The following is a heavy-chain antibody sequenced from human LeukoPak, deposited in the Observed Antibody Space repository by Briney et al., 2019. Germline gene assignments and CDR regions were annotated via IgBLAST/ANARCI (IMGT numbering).Heavy chain of an antibody. CDR2: IYYSGST. V-gene: IGHV4-59*01. D-gene: IGHD3-9*01. Sequence: KPSETLSLTCTVSGVSISSYYWSWIRQPPGKGLEWIGYIYYSGSTNYNPSLKSRVTISVDTSKNQFSLKLSSVTAADTAVYYCARDLSGYYNGWFDPWGQGTLVTVSS. CDR1: GVSISSYY. J-gene: IGHJ5*02. CDR3: ARDLSGYYNGWFDP.